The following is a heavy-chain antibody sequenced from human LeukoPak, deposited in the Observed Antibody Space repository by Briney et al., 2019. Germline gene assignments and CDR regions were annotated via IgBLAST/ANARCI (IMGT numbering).Heavy chain of an antibody. CDR2: ISYDGSNK. V-gene: IGHV3-30-3*01. CDR3: ARFGAARLGY. CDR1: GFTFSSYA. J-gene: IGHJ4*02. D-gene: IGHD6-6*01. Sequence: GGSLRLSCAASGFTFSSYAVSWVRQAPGKGLEWVAVISYDGSNKYYADSVKGRFTTSRDNSKNTLYLQMNSLRAEDTAVYYCARFGAARLGYWGQGTLVTVSS.